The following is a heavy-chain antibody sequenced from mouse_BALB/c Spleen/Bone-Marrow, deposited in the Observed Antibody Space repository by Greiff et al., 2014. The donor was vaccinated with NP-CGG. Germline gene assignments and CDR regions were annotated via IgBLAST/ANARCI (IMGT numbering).Heavy chain of an antibody. CDR2: INPSNGGT. J-gene: IGHJ1*01. D-gene: IGHD2-2*01. CDR3: TRSGTSWLRRSWYFDV. CDR1: GYTFTSYY. Sequence: QVQFQQSGAELVKPGASVKLSCKASGYTFTSYYMYWVKQRPGQGLEWIGEINPSNGGTNFNEKFKSKATLTVDKSSSTAYMQLSSLTSEDSAVYYCTRSGTSWLRRSWYFDVWGAGTTVTVSS. V-gene: IGHV1S81*02.